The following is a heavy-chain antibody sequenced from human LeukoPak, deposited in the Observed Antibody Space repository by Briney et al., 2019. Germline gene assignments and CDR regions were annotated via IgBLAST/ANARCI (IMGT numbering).Heavy chain of an antibody. V-gene: IGHV4-34*01. CDR1: GGSFSGYY. CDR3: ARDSSSSWLSYYYYGMDV. CDR2: INHSGST. J-gene: IGHJ6*02. Sequence: SETLSLTCAVYGGSFSGYYWSWIRQPPGKGLEWIGEINHSGSTNYNPSLKSRVTISVDTSKNQFSLKLSSVTAADTAVYYCARDSSSSWLSYYYYGMDVWGQGTTVTVSS. D-gene: IGHD6-13*01.